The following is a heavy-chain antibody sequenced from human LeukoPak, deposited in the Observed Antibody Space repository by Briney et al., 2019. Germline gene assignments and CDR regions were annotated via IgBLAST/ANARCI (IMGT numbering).Heavy chain of an antibody. J-gene: IGHJ3*01. D-gene: IGHD6-19*01. Sequence: KPGGSLRLSCAASGFTFSAYGMNWVRQAPGEGLEWVSSIGAAGSHIYYADSMKGRFTISRDNAKSSLFLQMNSLRAEDTGIYYCVRVGSGATRADTLDLWGQGAMVTVSS. CDR3: VRVGSGATRADTLDL. CDR2: IGAAGSHI. V-gene: IGHV3-21*01. CDR1: GFTFSAYG.